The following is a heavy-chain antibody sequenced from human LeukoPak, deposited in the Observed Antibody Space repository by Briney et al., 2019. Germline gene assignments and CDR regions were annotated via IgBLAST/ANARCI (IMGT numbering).Heavy chain of an antibody. J-gene: IGHJ4*02. Sequence: PGESLRLACAVSGFTFSSYWMHWVRQAPGRGLVWVSRINSDGSSTIYADSVQGRFTISRDNAKNTLYLQMNSLRAEDTAVYFCTRGTGSYYSLGYWGQGTLVTVSS. CDR1: GFTFSSYW. CDR3: TRGTGSYYSLGY. CDR2: INSDGSST. V-gene: IGHV3-74*01. D-gene: IGHD3-10*01.